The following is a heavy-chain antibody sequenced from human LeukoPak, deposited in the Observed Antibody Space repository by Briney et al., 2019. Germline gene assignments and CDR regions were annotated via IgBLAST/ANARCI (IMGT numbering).Heavy chain of an antibody. J-gene: IGHJ4*02. V-gene: IGHV4-39*01. Sequence: PSETLSLTCPVSGGSISSSSYYWGWIRQPPGKGLEWIWRIYYSGSTYYNPSLKSRVTISVDTSKNQFSLKLSSVTAADTAVYYCAAGVRNSSWIYYFDYWGQGTLVTVSS. CDR2: IYYSGST. CDR3: AAGVRNSSWIYYFDY. CDR1: GGSISSSSYY. D-gene: IGHD6-13*01.